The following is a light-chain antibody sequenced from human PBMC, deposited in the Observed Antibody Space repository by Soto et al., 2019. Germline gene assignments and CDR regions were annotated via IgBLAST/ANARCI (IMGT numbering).Light chain of an antibody. V-gene: IGKV1-5*03. CDR3: QQYNSHPFT. J-gene: IGKJ3*01. CDR1: QSISSW. Sequence: DIQMTQSPSTLSASVGDRVTITCRASQSISSWLAWYHHKPGKVPKLLIYKASSLLSVVPPLFIDSGSVTAYPLTISSLQPDDFEPYYCQQYNSHPFTFGPGTKVDIK. CDR2: KAS.